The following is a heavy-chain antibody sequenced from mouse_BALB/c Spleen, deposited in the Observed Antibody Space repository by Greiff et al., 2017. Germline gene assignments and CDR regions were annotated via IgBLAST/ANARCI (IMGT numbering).Heavy chain of an antibody. Sequence: QVQLQQSGAELARPGASVKLSCKASGYTFTSYWMQWVKQRPGQGLEWIGAIYPGDGDTRYTQKFKGKATLTADKSSSTAYMQLSSLTSEDSAVYYCARSGYDYFGFAYWGQGTLVTVSA. V-gene: IGHV1-87*01. CDR2: IYPGDGDT. CDR1: GYTFTSYW. D-gene: IGHD2-4*01. CDR3: ARSGYDYFGFAY. J-gene: IGHJ3*01.